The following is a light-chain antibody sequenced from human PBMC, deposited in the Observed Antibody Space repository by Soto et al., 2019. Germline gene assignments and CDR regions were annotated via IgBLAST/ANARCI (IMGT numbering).Light chain of an antibody. CDR1: QSVNSN. CDR2: GAS. Sequence: ETVMTQSPATLSVSPGERTTLSCRASQSVNSNLAWYQQKPGQAPRLLIYGASTSATGVPARFSGSGSGTEFTLTISSLQSEDFAVYYSQQYNDWPLAFGQGTKVDIK. V-gene: IGKV3-15*01. CDR3: QQYNDWPLA. J-gene: IGKJ1*01.